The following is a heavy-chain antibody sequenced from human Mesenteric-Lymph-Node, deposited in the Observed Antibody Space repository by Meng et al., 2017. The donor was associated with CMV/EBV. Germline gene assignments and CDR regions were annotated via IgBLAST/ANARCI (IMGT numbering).Heavy chain of an antibody. Sequence: SETLSLTCTVSGGSVSSGSYYWSWIRQPPGKGLEWIGYIFYTGNTNYNPSLKSRATISVDTSKNQFSLKLSSVTAADTAVYYCARDFTRDTAMVFGYWGQGTLVTVSS. V-gene: IGHV4-61*01. CDR3: ARDFTRDTAMVFGY. CDR1: GGSVSSGSYY. CDR2: IFYTGNT. D-gene: IGHD5-18*01. J-gene: IGHJ4*02.